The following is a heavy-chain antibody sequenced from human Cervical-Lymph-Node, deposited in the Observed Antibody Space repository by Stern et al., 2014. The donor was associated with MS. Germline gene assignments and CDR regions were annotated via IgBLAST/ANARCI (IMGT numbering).Heavy chain of an antibody. J-gene: IGHJ4*02. CDR1: GYTFTDYY. CDR3: ARGLATALISGF. D-gene: IGHD5-12*01. V-gene: IGHV1-2*02. Sequence: QVQLVQSGADVKKPGASLKVSCKASGYTFTDYYMQWVRQAPGQGLEWMGWIHPNSGDTNYARKFQGRVPLTRDTSISTAYLELGRLTYDGTAVYYCARGLATALISGFRGQGTLVTVS. CDR2: IHPNSGDT.